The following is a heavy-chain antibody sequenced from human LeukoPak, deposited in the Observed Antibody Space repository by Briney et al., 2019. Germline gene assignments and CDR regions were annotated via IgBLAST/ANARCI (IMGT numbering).Heavy chain of an antibody. J-gene: IGHJ4*02. CDR2: IYYSGST. D-gene: IGHD6-13*01. Sequence: SQTLSLTCTVSGGSISSGGYYWGWIRQHPGKGLEWIGYIYYSGSTYYNPSLKSRVTISVDTSKNQFSLKLSSVTAADTAVYYCARSIPIAAAGTGEYFDYWGQGTLVTVSS. V-gene: IGHV4-31*03. CDR3: ARSIPIAAAGTGEYFDY. CDR1: GGSISSGGYY.